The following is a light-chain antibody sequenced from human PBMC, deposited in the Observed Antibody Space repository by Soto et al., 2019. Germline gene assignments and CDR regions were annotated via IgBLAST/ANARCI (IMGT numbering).Light chain of an antibody. CDR2: GNT. CDR3: CSYAGSYTLV. Sequence: QSVLTQPPSVSGAPGQRVSISCTGSSSNIGAGYDVHWYQQLPGTAPKLFIYGNTNRPSGVPDRFSGSKSGTSASLAITGLQAEDEADYYCCSYAGSYTLVFGGGTKLTVL. V-gene: IGLV1-40*01. CDR1: SSNIGAGYD. J-gene: IGLJ2*01.